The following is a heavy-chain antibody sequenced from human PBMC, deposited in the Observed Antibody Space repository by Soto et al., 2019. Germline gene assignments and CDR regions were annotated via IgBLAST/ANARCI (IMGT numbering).Heavy chain of an antibody. J-gene: IGHJ6*02. CDR1: GFTFSDFG. CDR2: ISHDGSNK. CDR3: AKETRSRAVTATRVNGMDV. D-gene: IGHD2-21*02. V-gene: IGHV3-30*18. Sequence: QVQLVESGGGVVQPGRSLRLPCAPSGFTFSDFGMHWVRQAPGKGLEWVAAISHDGSNKYYADSVKGRFSISRDHSNNTLYLQMHSLRVEDTAVYYCAKETRSRAVTATRVNGMDVWGQGTTVTVSS.